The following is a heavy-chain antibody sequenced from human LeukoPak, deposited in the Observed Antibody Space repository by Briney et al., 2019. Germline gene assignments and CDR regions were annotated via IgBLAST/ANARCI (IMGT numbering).Heavy chain of an antibody. D-gene: IGHD2-2*01. V-gene: IGHV1-2*02. J-gene: IGHJ4*02. CDR3: ARDLGYCSSTSYFPFDY. Sequence: ASVKVSCKASGYTFTGYYMHWVRQAPGQGLEWMGWIYPNSGGTNYAQKFQGRVTMTRDTSISTAYMELSRLRSDDTAVYYCARDLGYCSSTSYFPFDYWGQGTLVTVSS. CDR1: GYTFTGYY. CDR2: IYPNSGGT.